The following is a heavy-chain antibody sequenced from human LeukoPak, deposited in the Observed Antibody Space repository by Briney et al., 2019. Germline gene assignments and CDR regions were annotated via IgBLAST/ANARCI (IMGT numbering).Heavy chain of an antibody. J-gene: IGHJ4*02. CDR1: GFPFRSYA. D-gene: IGHD3-22*01. CDR3: AKGGSDYYDSSGYFYFDY. V-gene: IGHV3-30*02. Sequence: GGSLRLSCAASGFPFRSYAMHWVRQAPGKVLEWVAFIRYDGSYKYYADSVKGRFTISRDNSKNTLYLQMNSLRAEDTAVYYCAKGGSDYYDSSGYFYFDYWGQGTLVTVSS. CDR2: IRYDGSYK.